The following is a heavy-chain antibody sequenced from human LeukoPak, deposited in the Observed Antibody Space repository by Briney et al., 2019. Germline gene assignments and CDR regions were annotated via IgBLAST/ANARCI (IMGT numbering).Heavy chain of an antibody. CDR1: GYTFTSYG. CDR3: ARDSSGFPRDASDY. CDR2: ISAYNGHT. Sequence: GASVKVSCKASGYTFTSYGINLVRQAPGQGLEWMGWISAYNGHTNYAQKLQGRVTMTTDTSTSTAHMELRSLRSDDTAVYFCARDSSGFPRDASDYWGQGTLVTVSS. D-gene: IGHD3-22*01. V-gene: IGHV1-18*01. J-gene: IGHJ4*02.